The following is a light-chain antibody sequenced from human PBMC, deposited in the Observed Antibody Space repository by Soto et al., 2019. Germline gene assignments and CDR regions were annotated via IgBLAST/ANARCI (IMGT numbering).Light chain of an antibody. Sequence: EIVLTQSPGTLSLSPGERATLSCRASQSVSSSYLAWYQQKPGQAPRLLIYGASSRATGIPDRFSGSGSGTDFTLTISRLEPEDFAVYYCQQYGSLPPWTFGQGTKWIS. CDR2: GAS. CDR3: QQYGSLPPWT. J-gene: IGKJ1*01. CDR1: QSVSSSY. V-gene: IGKV3-20*01.